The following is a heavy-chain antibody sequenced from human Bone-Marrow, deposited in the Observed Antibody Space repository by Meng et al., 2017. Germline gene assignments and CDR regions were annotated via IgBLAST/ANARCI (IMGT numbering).Heavy chain of an antibody. Sequence: GGSLRLSCAASGFTFDDYAMHWVRQAPGKGLEWVSYISSSGSTIYYADSVKGRFTISRDNAKNSLYLQMNSLRAEDTAVYYCARGDYGGNSIPNWFDPWGQGTLVTVSS. CDR3: ARGDYGGNSIPNWFDP. V-gene: IGHV3-48*03. CDR1: GFTFDDYA. J-gene: IGHJ5*02. CDR2: ISSSGSTI. D-gene: IGHD4-23*01.